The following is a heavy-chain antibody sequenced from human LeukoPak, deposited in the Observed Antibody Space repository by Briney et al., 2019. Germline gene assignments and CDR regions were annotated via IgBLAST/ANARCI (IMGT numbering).Heavy chain of an antibody. CDR3: ARVRVRGFLAYYGMDV. CDR2: IIPIFGTA. V-gene: IGHV1-69*01. Sequence: GASVKVSCKASGGTFSSYAISWVRQAPGQGLEWMGGIIPIFGTANYAQKFQGRVTITADESTSTAYMELSSLRSEDTAVYYCARVRVRGFLAYYGMDVWGQGTTVTVSS. D-gene: IGHD3-10*01. J-gene: IGHJ6*02. CDR1: GGTFSSYA.